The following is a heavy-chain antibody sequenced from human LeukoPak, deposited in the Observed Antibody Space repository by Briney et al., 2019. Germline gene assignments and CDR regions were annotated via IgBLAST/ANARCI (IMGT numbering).Heavy chain of an antibody. CDR3: AKAKYGSGSYYNRNNWFDP. V-gene: IGHV4-34*01. Sequence: PSETLSLTCAVYGGSFSGYYWSWIRQPPGKGLEWIGEINHSGSTNYNPSLKSRVTISVDTSKNRFSLKLSSVTAADTAVYYCAKAKYGSGSYYNRNNWFDPWGQGTLVTVSS. D-gene: IGHD3-10*01. CDR2: INHSGST. J-gene: IGHJ5*02. CDR1: GGSFSGYY.